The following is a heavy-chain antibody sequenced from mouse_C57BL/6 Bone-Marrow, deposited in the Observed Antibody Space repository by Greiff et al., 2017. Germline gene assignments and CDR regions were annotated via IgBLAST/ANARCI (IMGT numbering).Heavy chain of an antibody. CDR2: IDPENGDT. V-gene: IGHV14-4*01. Sequence: EVQLQQSGAELVRPGASVKLSCTASGFNIKDDYMHWVKQRPEQGLEWIGWIDPENGDTEYASKFQGKATITADTSSNTAYLPLSSLTSEDTAVYYGTTGGGYYGRFDYWGQGTTLTVSS. CDR1: GFNIKDDY. CDR3: TTGGGYYGRFDY. J-gene: IGHJ2*01. D-gene: IGHD1-1*01.